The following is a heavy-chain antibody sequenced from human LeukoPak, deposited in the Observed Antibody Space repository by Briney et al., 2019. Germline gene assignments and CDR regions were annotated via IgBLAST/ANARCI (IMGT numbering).Heavy chain of an antibody. V-gene: IGHV4-34*01. J-gene: IGHJ4*02. Sequence: KPSETLSLTCAVYGGSFSGYYWSWIRQPPGKGLEWIGEINHSGSTNYNPSLKSRVTISVDTSKNQFSLKLSSVTAADTAVYYCARGGRWLQFHWSQGTLVTVSS. CDR1: GGSFSGYY. CDR3: ARGGRWLQFH. D-gene: IGHD5-24*01. CDR2: INHSGST.